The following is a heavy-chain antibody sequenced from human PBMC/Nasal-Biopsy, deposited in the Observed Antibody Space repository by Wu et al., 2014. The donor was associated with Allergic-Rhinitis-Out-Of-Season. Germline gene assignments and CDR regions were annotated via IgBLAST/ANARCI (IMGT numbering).Heavy chain of an antibody. J-gene: IGHJ3*02. Sequence: LRLSCAASGFTFSSYSMNWVRQAPGKGLEWVSSISSSSSYIYYADSVKGRFTISRDNAKNSLYLQMNSLRAEDTAVYYCARGSGVTGSQEADAFDIWGQGTMVTVSS. V-gene: IGHV3-21*01. CDR3: ARGSGVTGSQEADAFDI. D-gene: IGHD1-20*01. CDR2: ISSSSSYI. CDR1: GFTFSSYS.